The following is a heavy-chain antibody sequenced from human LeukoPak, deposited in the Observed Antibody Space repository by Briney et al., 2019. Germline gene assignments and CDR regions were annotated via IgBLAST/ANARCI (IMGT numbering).Heavy chain of an antibody. CDR1: GFTFSSYA. CDR3: AKDRTNGVFSEYFQH. V-gene: IGHV3-23*01. Sequence: GGSLRLSCAASGFTFSSYAMIWVRQAPGKGLEWVSAISGSGGSTYYADSVKGRFIISRDNSKNTLYLQMNSLRAEDTAVYYCAKDRTNGVFSEYFQHWGQGTLVTVSS. J-gene: IGHJ1*01. CDR2: ISGSGGST. D-gene: IGHD2-8*01.